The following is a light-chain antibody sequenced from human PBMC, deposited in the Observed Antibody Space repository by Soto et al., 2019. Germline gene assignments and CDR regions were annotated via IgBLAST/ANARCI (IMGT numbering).Light chain of an antibody. CDR3: VQHYSYPLT. Sequence: DIQMTHSPSSLSASVADRVTITCRASQDIGTDLGWYQQKPGKAPERLIYEASVLQSGVPSRFSGSGSGKEFTLTVSSLQPEDFATYYCVQHYSYPLTFGGGNKVDIX. CDR1: QDIGTD. V-gene: IGKV1-17*01. CDR2: EAS. J-gene: IGKJ4*01.